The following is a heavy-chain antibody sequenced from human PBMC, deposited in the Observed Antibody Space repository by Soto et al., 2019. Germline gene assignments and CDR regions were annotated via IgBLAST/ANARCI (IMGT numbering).Heavy chain of an antibody. CDR2: ISYDGNTQ. Sequence: QVRLVESGGGVVQPGRSLRLSCAASGFIFSGYAMHWVRQAPGKGLEWVAVISYDGNTQYYADSVKGRFTVSRDNSKNILYVKMNNLRAEDTAIYYCAKETTAYEIDYWGQGTLVTVSS. J-gene: IGHJ4*02. V-gene: IGHV3-30-3*01. CDR3: AKETTAYEIDY. CDR1: GFIFSGYA. D-gene: IGHD2-21*02.